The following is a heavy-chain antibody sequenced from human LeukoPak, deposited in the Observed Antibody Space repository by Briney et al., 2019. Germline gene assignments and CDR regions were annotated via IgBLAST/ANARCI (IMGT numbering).Heavy chain of an antibody. CDR1: GFTVSSDY. CDR2: IYSGGST. CDR3: ARDRGYSYGYVLFDY. J-gene: IGHJ4*02. D-gene: IGHD5-18*01. V-gene: IGHV3-66*01. Sequence: GGSLRLSCAASGFTVSSDYMTWVRQAPGKGLEWVSVIYSGGSTNYADSVKGRFTISRDNAKNSLYLQMNSLRAEDTAVYYCARDRGYSYGYVLFDYWGQGTLVTVSS.